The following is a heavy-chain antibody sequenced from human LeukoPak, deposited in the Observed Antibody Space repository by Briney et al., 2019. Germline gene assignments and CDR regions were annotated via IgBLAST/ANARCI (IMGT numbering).Heavy chain of an antibody. D-gene: IGHD2-15*01. V-gene: IGHV4-39*01. Sequence: SETLSLTCTVSGGSISSSSYHWGWIRQPPGKGLEWIGSIYYSGSTYYNPSLKSRVTISVDTSKNQFSLKLSSVTAADTAVYYCASRIPDCSGGSCYSTFWDYWGQGTLVTVSS. CDR2: IYYSGST. CDR1: GGSISSSSYH. CDR3: ASRIPDCSGGSCYSTFWDY. J-gene: IGHJ4*02.